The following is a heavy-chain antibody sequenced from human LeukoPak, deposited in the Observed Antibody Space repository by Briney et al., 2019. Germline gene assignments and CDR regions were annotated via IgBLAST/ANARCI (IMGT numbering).Heavy chain of an antibody. CDR2: INSISGEI. D-gene: IGHD5-12*01. V-gene: IGHV3-48*02. CDR1: GFTFSYYS. Sequence: GGSLRLSCVASGFTFSYYSMNWVRQAPGKGLEWVSYINSISGEIWYADSMKGRFTISRDDAKNSLYLQMNSLRDEDTAVHYCARDHGYAFDYWGQGTLVTVSS. CDR3: ARDHGYAFDY. J-gene: IGHJ4*02.